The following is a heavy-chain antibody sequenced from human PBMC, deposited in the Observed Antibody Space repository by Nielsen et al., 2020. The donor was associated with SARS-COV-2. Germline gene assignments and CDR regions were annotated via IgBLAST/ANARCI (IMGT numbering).Heavy chain of an antibody. CDR2: ISYDGSTK. Sequence: GESLKISCAASGFTFSSYGMHWVRQAPGKGLEWVAVISYDGSTKYYADSVKGRFTISRDNSKNTLYLQMNSLRAEDTAVYYCASDSNSYNYYYYYGMDVWGQGTTVTVSS. D-gene: IGHD2-2*01. CDR1: GFTFSSYG. J-gene: IGHJ6*02. CDR3: ASDSNSYNYYYYYGMDV. V-gene: IGHV3-30*03.